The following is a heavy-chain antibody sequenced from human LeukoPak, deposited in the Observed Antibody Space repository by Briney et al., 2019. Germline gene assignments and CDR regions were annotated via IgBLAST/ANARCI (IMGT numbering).Heavy chain of an antibody. Sequence: GGSLRLSCAASGFTFSSYTMDWVGQAPGKGLEWVSSISSSSDYIFYADSVKGRFTISRDNAQNSLYLQMNSLRVEDTAVYYCASGHYDYVWGSISPTNYFDNWGQRTLVTVSS. CDR1: GFTFSSYT. J-gene: IGHJ4*02. V-gene: IGHV3-21*01. CDR2: ISSSSDYI. CDR3: ASGHYDYVWGSISPTNYFDN. D-gene: IGHD3-16*01.